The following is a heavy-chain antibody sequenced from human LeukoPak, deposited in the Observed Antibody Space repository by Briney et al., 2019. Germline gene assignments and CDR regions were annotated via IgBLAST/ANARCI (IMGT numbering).Heavy chain of an antibody. J-gene: IGHJ2*01. CDR3: AKVGLYGGNWPAHWYFDL. V-gene: IGHV4-31*03. Sequence: PSETLSLTCTVSGVSMSSGAFYWSWIRQHPGKGLEWIGNIYYSGSTYYNPSLKSRVTISVDRSKNQFSLKLTSVTAADTAVYYCAKVGLYGGNWPAHWYFDLWGRGTLVTVSS. D-gene: IGHD4-23*01. CDR1: GVSMSSGAFY. CDR2: IYYSGST.